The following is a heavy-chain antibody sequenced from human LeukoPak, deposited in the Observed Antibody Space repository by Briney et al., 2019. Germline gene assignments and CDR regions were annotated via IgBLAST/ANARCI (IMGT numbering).Heavy chain of an antibody. V-gene: IGHV3-30-3*01. CDR3: ARERYCSGVTCYSDAFDI. J-gene: IGHJ3*02. CDR2: ISYDGSNK. CDR1: GFTFSSYA. D-gene: IGHD2-15*01. Sequence: GRSLRLSCAASGFTFSSYAMHWVRQAPGKGLEWVAVISYDGSNKYYADSVKGRFTISRDNSKNTLYLQVNSLRAEDTAVFYCARERYCSGVTCYSDAFDIWGQGTMVTVSS.